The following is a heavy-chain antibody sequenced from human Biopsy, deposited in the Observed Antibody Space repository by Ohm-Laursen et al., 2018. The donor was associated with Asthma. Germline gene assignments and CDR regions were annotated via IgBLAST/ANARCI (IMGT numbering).Heavy chain of an antibody. CDR3: ARKAGSCISRTCYSLDF. CDR1: GGTLNTYV. Sequence: SSVKVSCNSLGGTLNTYVIGWVRQAPEQGLEWMGGINSVFGTTTYPQKFQDRVTITADDSTSTVYTELSSLRSEDTAVYYCARKAGSCISRTCYSLDFWGQGTLVTVSS. D-gene: IGHD2-2*01. V-gene: IGHV1-69*01. J-gene: IGHJ4*02. CDR2: INSVFGTT.